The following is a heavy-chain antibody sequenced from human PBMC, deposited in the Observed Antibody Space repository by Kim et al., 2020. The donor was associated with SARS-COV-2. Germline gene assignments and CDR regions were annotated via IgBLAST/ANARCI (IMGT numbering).Heavy chain of an antibody. CDR2: IYHTEST. V-gene: IGHV4-4*02. CDR1: GGSINSPNW. Sequence: SETLSLTCAVSGGSINSPNWWTLVRQPPGKGLEWIGEIYHTESTNYNPSLKRRVIISLDKSNNQFSPNLHSITAADTAVYLSACDQGEGGRASFDYCGQG. CDR3: ACDQGEGGRASFDY. J-gene: IGHJ4*02. D-gene: IGHD3-16*01.